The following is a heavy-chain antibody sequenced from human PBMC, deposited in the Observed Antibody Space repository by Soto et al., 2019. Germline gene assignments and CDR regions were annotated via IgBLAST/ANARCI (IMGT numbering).Heavy chain of an antibody. CDR3: AAAAVGATEAFDY. CDR1: GFTFTSSA. V-gene: IGHV1-58*02. Sequence: SVKVSCKASGFTFTSSAMQWVRQARGQRLEWIGWIVVGSGNTNYAQKFQERVTITRDMSTSTAYMELSSLRSEDTAVYYCAAAAVGATEAFDYWGQGTLVTVSS. J-gene: IGHJ4*02. CDR2: IVVGSGNT. D-gene: IGHD1-26*01.